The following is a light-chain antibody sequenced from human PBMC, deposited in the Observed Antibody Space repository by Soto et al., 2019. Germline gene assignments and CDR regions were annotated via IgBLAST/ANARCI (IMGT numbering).Light chain of an antibody. CDR3: QQSYNTPALT. CDR2: AAS. Sequence: DIQMTQSPSSLSASVGARVSITCRASQNIDNYLNWYQQKPGRAPNLLIYAASNLQSGVPSRFSGSGSGTDLTLTINSLQPEDFATYFCQQSYNTPALTFGGGTKVEIK. V-gene: IGKV1-39*01. CDR1: QNIDNY. J-gene: IGKJ4*01.